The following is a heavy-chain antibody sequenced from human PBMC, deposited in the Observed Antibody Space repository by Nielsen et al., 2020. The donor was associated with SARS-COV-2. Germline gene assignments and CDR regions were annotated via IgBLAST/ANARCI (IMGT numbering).Heavy chain of an antibody. CDR2: ICSSGGTT. J-gene: IGHJ4*02. CDR1: GFTFSDHY. V-gene: IGHV3-11*01. Sequence: GESLKISCAASGFTFSDHYMSWIRQPPGRGLEWVSYICSSGGTTNYADSVTGRFTISRDNAKNSLFLQMNSLRAEDTGIYYCARDRDIDYFDSWGQGTLVTVSS. CDR3: ARDRDIDYFDS.